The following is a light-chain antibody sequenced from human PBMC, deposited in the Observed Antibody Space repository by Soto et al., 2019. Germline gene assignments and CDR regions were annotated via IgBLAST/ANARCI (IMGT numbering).Light chain of an antibody. V-gene: IGKV3-15*01. CDR3: QQYNNWPPIT. J-gene: IGKJ5*01. Sequence: EIVLTQSPGTLSLSPGARATLSDRPSQSVSSSYLAWYQQKPGQAPRLLVYGASTRATGIAARFSGSGSGTEFTLTISSLQSEDFAIYYCQQYNNWPPITFGQGTRLEIK. CDR2: GAS. CDR1: QSVSSSY.